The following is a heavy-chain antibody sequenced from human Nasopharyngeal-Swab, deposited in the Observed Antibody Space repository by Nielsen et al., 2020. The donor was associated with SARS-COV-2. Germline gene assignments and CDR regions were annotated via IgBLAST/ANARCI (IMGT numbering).Heavy chain of an antibody. V-gene: IGHV3-21*01. CDR3: ARSPGSITMVRGVIMTGWFDP. CDR1: GFTFSSYS. Sequence: GESLKISCAASGFTFSSYSMNWVRQAPGKGLEWVSSISSSSGYIFYADSVKGRFTISRDNAKKSLYLQMNSLRAEDTAVYYCARSPGSITMVRGVIMTGWFDPWGQGTLVTVSS. J-gene: IGHJ5*02. D-gene: IGHD3-10*01. CDR2: ISSSSGYI.